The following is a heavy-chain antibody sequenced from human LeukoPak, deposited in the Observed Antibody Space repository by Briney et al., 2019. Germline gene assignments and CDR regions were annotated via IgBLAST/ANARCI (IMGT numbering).Heavy chain of an antibody. V-gene: IGHV4-4*07. CDR3: ARPNYSSSWYHAFDI. CDR2: IYTSGST. CDR1: GGSISSYY. D-gene: IGHD6-13*01. J-gene: IGHJ3*02. Sequence: SETLSLTCTVSGGSISSYYWSWIRQPAGKGLEWIGRIYTSGSTNYNPSLKSRVTISVDTSKNQFSLKLSSVTAADTAVYYCARPNYSSSWYHAFDIWGQGTMVTVSS.